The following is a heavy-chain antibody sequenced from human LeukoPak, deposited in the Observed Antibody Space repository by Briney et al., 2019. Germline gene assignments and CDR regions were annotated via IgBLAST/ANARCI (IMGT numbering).Heavy chain of an antibody. Sequence: GGSLRLSCAASEFTFSAYWTSWVRQAPGKGLEWVANIKEDGRETYYVDSVKGRFTISRDNAKNSLYLRVNSLRAEDTAVYYCARVTRNSGRHPSLFDNWGQGTLVIVSS. CDR2: IKEDGRET. J-gene: IGHJ5*02. V-gene: IGHV3-7*01. CDR1: EFTFSAYW. CDR3: ARVTRNSGRHPSLFDN. D-gene: IGHD1-26*01.